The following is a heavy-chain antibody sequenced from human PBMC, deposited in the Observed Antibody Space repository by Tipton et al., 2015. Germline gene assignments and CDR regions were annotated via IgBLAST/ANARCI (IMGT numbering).Heavy chain of an antibody. CDR1: GDSISSHS. V-gene: IGHV4-59*08. D-gene: IGHD3-3*01. Sequence: TLSLTCTVSGDSISSHSWSWIRQPPGKRLEWIGYINYSGSTNYNPSLKSRVTISVDTSKNQFSLKLSPVTAADTAVYYCARVSSYDFWSGSPYDMDVWGQGTTVTVSS. J-gene: IGHJ6*02. CDR3: ARVSSYDFWSGSPYDMDV. CDR2: INYSGST.